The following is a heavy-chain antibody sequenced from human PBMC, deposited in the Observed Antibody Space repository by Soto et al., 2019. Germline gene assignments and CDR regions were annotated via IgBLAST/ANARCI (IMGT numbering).Heavy chain of an antibody. CDR2: IYYSGST. V-gene: IGHV4-59*01. CDR1: GGSISSYY. J-gene: IGHJ6*02. D-gene: IGHD2-2*01. CDR3: ARGGYCSSTSCRPYYYYGMDV. Sequence: SSETLSLTCTVSGGSISSYYWSWIRQPSGKGLEWIGYIYYSGSTNYNPSLKSRVTISVDTSKNQFSLKLSSVTAADTAVYYCARGGYCSSTSCRPYYYYGMDVWGQGTTVTVSS.